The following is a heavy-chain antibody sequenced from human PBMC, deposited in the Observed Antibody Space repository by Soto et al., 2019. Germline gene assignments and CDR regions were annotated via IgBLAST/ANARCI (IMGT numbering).Heavy chain of an antibody. D-gene: IGHD3-22*01. V-gene: IGHV3-64*01. Sequence: EVQLVESGGGLVQPGGSLRLSCAASGFTFSTYSMHWVRQAPGKGLEYVSAISSNGGYTYYANSVKGRFTISRDNSKNTLYLQMDSLRAEDMALYYCASQSHYSSGYSFDYWGQGTLVTVSS. CDR1: GFTFSTYS. CDR3: ASQSHYSSGYSFDY. CDR2: ISSNGGYT. J-gene: IGHJ4*02.